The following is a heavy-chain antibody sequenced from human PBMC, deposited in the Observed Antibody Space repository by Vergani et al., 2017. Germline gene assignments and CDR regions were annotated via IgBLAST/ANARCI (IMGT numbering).Heavy chain of an antibody. V-gene: IGHV3-7*01. CDR3: AREGATLVSQNWFDP. CDR1: GFTFSSYW. CDR2: IKQDGSEK. D-gene: IGHD4-23*01. J-gene: IGHJ5*02. Sequence: EVQLVESGGGLVQPGGSLRLSCAASGFTFSSYWMSWVRQAPGKGLEWVANIKQDGSEKYYVDSVKGRFTISRDNAKNSLYLQMNSLRAEDTAVYYCAREGATLVSQNWFDPWGQGTLVTVSS.